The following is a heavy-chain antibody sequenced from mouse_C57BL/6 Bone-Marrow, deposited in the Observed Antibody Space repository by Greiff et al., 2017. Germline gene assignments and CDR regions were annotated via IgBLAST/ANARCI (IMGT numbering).Heavy chain of an antibody. Sequence: EVKLVESEGGLVQPGSSMKLSCTASGFTFSDYYMAWVSQVPEKGLEWVATINYDGSSTYYLDSLKSRFIISRDNAKNILYLQMSSLKSEDTATYYCARDRGYYFDYWGQGTTLTVSS. J-gene: IGHJ2*01. V-gene: IGHV5-16*01. CDR1: GFTFSDYY. CDR2: INYDGSST. CDR3: ARDRGYYFDY.